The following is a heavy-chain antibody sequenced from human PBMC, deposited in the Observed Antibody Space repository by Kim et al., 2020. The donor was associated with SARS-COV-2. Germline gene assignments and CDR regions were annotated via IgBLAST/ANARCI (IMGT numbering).Heavy chain of an antibody. CDR1: GGSLISSHYT. Sequence: SETLSLTCTVSGGSLISSHYTWGWLRQRPGTGLEGFVNVSFTGTSYYNPTLRSRLTVALDKSKSHLSLNLMSVTAADAASYYCVCLVCAPRGDGSGAWG. V-gene: IGHV4-39*02. CDR3: VCLVCAPRGDGSGA. CDR2: VSFTGTS. D-gene: IGHD3-3*01. J-gene: IGHJ5*01.